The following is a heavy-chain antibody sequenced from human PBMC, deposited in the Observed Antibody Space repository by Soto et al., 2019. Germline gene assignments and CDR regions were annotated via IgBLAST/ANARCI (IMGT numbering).Heavy chain of an antibody. V-gene: IGHV3-21*01. D-gene: IGHD3-3*01. CDR3: ARDPYDFWSGYTPYYGMDV. Sequence: GGSLRLSCAASGFTFSSYSMNWVRQAPGKGLEWVSSISSSSSYIYYADSVKGRFTISRDNAKNSLYLQMNSLRAEDTAVYYCARDPYDFWSGYTPYYGMDVWGQGTTVTVSS. CDR1: GFTFSSYS. J-gene: IGHJ6*02. CDR2: ISSSSSYI.